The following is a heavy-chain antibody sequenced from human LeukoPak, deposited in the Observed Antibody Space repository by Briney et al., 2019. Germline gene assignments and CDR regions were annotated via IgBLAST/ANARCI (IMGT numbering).Heavy chain of an antibody. CDR2: IYYSGST. J-gene: IGHJ4*02. D-gene: IGHD3-10*01. Sequence: SETLSLTCTVSGGSISSSSYYWGWIRQPPGKGLEWIGSIYYSGSTYYNPSLKSRVTISVDTSKNQFSLKLSSVTAADTAVYYCARVTPSPKLNYGSGSFDYWGQGTLVTVSS. CDR1: GGSISSSSYY. V-gene: IGHV4-39*07. CDR3: ARVTPSPKLNYGSGSFDY.